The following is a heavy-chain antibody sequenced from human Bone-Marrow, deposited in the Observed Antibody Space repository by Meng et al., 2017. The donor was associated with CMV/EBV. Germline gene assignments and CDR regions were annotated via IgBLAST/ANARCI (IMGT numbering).Heavy chain of an antibody. CDR3: ARDLGGYPLDY. J-gene: IGHJ4*02. V-gene: IGHV3-74*01. CDR1: GFTFSSYW. CDR2: INSDGSST. D-gene: IGHD3-16*02. Sequence: VSWGGSGEGLVDPGGSLRLSCSAFGFTFSSYWMQWVAQAPGKGLVWVSRINSDGSSTSYADSVKGRFTISRDNAKNTLYLQMNSLRAEDTAVYYCARDLGGYPLDYWGQGTLVTVSS.